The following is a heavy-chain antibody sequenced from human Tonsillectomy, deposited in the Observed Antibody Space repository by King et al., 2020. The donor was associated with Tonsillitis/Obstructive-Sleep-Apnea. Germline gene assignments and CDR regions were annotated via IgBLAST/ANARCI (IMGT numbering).Heavy chain of an antibody. Sequence: QVQLQESGPGLVKPSETLSLTCTVSGGSISSYSWSWIRQPPGKGLEWIGYIYYSGSTNYNPSLKSRVTISVDTSKNQFSLKLSSVTAADTAVYYCARDIVLEAGGDAFDIWGQGTMVTVSS. V-gene: IGHV4-59*01. CDR2: IYYSGST. CDR3: ARDIVLEAGGDAFDI. J-gene: IGHJ3*02. CDR1: GGSISSYS. D-gene: IGHD5/OR15-5a*01.